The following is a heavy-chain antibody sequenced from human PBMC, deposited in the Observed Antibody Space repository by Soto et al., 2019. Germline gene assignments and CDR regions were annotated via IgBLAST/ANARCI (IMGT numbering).Heavy chain of an antibody. CDR3: ARAPYSSGWWGFDY. V-gene: IGHV3-74*01. Sequence: EVQLVESGGGLVQPGGSLRLSCAASGLTFSSYWMHWVRQAPGKGLVWVSRIGTDGSVTTYADSVKGRFTISRDNAKNTRYRQMNSLRPEDTAVYYCARAPYSSGWWGFDYWGKGTLVTVSS. D-gene: IGHD6-19*01. CDR2: IGTDGSVT. J-gene: IGHJ4*02. CDR1: GLTFSSYW.